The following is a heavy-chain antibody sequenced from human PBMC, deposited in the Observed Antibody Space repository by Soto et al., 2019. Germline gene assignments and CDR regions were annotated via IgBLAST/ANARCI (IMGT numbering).Heavy chain of an antibody. J-gene: IGHJ4*02. Sequence: QITLKESGPTLVKPTQTLTLTCTFSGFSLSTSGVGVGWIRQPPGKALEWLALIYWDDDKRYSPSLKSRLTIPEDTSKNRVVLTMTSMDPVDTATYYCAHMKFSYGSGSCFDSWGQGTLVTVSS. CDR3: AHMKFSYGSGSCFDS. CDR2: IYWDDDK. CDR1: GFSLSTSGVG. D-gene: IGHD3-10*01. V-gene: IGHV2-5*02.